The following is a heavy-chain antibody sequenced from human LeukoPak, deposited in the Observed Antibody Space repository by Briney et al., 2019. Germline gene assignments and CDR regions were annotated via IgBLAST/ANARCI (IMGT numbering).Heavy chain of an antibody. CDR2: ISGSGGST. D-gene: IGHD6-19*01. CDR3: AKDLGDSSGTFDY. CDR1: GFTFSSYA. Sequence: PGGSLRLSCAASGFTFSSYAMSWVSQAPGKGLEWVSAISGSGGSTYYADSVKGRFTISRDNSKNTLYLQMNSLRAEDTAVYYCAKDLGDSSGTFDYWGQGTLVTVSS. V-gene: IGHV3-23*01. J-gene: IGHJ4*02.